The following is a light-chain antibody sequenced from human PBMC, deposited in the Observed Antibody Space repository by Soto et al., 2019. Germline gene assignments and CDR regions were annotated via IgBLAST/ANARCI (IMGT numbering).Light chain of an antibody. Sequence: EIVLTQSPATLSLSPGERATLSCRASQSISSDSLAWYQQKPGQAPRLLIYGASSRATGIPDRFSGSGSGTDFALTISRLEPEDFAVYYCEQYGSSPPYTFGQGTKLEIK. V-gene: IGKV3-20*01. CDR1: QSISSDS. J-gene: IGKJ2*01. CDR3: EQYGSSPPYT. CDR2: GAS.